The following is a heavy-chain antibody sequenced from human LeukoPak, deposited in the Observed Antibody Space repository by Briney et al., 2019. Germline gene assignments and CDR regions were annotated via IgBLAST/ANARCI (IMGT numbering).Heavy chain of an antibody. Sequence: PSETLSLTCSVSGGSINSSTYLWGWIRQPPGKGLEWIGSLYYNGNTYYNPSLRSRVTISVDTSKNHFSLRLSSVTAADTAVYYCARDSGRAADPLDYWGQGTLVTVSS. J-gene: IGHJ4*02. D-gene: IGHD6-13*01. V-gene: IGHV4-39*07. CDR1: GGSINSSTYL. CDR3: ARDSGRAADPLDY. CDR2: LYYNGNT.